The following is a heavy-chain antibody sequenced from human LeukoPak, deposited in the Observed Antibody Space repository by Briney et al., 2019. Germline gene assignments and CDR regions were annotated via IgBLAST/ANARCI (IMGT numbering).Heavy chain of an antibody. CDR3: ARELEYRSGGSCYSPVGFDI. Sequence: GASVKVSCKASGYTFTSYGISWVRQAPGRGLEWMGWISAYNGNTNYAQKLQGRVTMTTDTSTSTAYMELRSLRSDDTAVYYCARELEYRSGGSCYSPVGFDIWGQGTMVTVSS. J-gene: IGHJ3*02. CDR1: GYTFTSYG. D-gene: IGHD2-15*01. V-gene: IGHV1-18*01. CDR2: ISAYNGNT.